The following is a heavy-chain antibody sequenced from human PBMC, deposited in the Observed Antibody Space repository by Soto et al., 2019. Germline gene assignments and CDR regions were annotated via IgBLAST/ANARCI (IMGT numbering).Heavy chain of an antibody. CDR2: VSGSSNYI. V-gene: IGHV3-21*01. J-gene: IGHJ4*02. CDR3: ARSGGRGGYSYGYAIDY. D-gene: IGHD5-18*01. Sequence: GGSLRLSCAASGFTVSSNYMSWVRQAPGKGLEWVSSVSGSSNYIYYADSMKGRFTISRDNAKNSLYLQMNSLGAEDTAVYYCARSGGRGGYSYGYAIDYWGQGTLVTVSS. CDR1: GFTVSSNY.